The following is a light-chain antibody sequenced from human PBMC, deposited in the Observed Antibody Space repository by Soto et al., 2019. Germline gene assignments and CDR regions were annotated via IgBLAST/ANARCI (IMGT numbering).Light chain of an antibody. CDR3: SSCTSTSPYV. J-gene: IGLJ1*01. V-gene: IGLV2-14*01. CDR1: SSDVGGYNY. CDR2: HVS. Sequence: QSALTQPASVSGSPGQSIAIACTGTSSDVGGYNYVSWYQQYPGKAPKLMIYHVSNRPSGVSNRFSGSKSGNSASLTISGLQAEDEADYYFSSCTSTSPYVFGSGTKFTVL.